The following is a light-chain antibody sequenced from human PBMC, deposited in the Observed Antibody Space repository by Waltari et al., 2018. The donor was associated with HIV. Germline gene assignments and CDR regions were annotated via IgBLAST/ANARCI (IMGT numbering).Light chain of an antibody. CDR1: ALPKQF. J-gene: IGLJ3*02. CDR3: QSADTTGTYRV. Sequence: SYELTQAPSVSVSPGQTARITCSGDALPKQFAYWYQQQTGQAPVLVIYKDNGRPSGISERFSGSSSGTTVTLTISGVQAEDEADYYCQSADTTGTYRVFGGGTKLTVL. V-gene: IGLV3-25*03. CDR2: KDN.